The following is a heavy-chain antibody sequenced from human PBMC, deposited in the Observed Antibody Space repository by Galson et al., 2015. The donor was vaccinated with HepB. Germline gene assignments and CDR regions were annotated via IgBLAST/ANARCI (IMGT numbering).Heavy chain of an antibody. Sequence: SVKVSCKASGYTFTSYYMHWVRQAPGQGLEWVGRISPYNRDTNYARKLQGRVTMTTDTSTNTAYMELRSLRSDDTAVYYCARGALVVVVNATQNNWFDPWGQGTPVTVSS. D-gene: IGHD2-15*01. CDR2: ISPYNRDT. J-gene: IGHJ5*02. V-gene: IGHV1-18*04. CDR3: ARGALVVVVNATQNNWFDP. CDR1: GYTFTSYY.